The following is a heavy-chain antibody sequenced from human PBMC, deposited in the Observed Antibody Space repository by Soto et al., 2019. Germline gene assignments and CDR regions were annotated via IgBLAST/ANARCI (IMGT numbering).Heavy chain of an antibody. V-gene: IGHV4-39*01. CDR2: IRFGGSI. CDR1: GGSISSSNYY. CDR3: ARQKPSSGHYELDE. D-gene: IGHD3-22*01. J-gene: IGHJ4*02. Sequence: QLQLQESGPGLVKPSETLSLTCSVSGGSISSSNYYWAWIRQPPGKGLEWIGSIRFGGSIYYSSSLKNRVTISVDTSKNQFSLRLTSVTAADTAVYYCARQKPSSGHYELDEWGQGTLVTVSS.